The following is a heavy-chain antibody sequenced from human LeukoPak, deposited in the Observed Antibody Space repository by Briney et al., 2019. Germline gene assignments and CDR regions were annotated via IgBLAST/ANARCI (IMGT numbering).Heavy chain of an antibody. D-gene: IGHD2-2*02. Sequence: GESLKISCKGSGYSFDSYWNGWVRQMPGKSLVGVGIIFPRDSDTRYGPSFQDQVTISADKSSNAAYLQWNSLKASDTAMYYCARLPYTASSQNYWGLGTLVTVSS. CDR2: IFPRDSDT. CDR3: ARLPYTASSQNY. V-gene: IGHV5-51*01. J-gene: IGHJ4*01. CDR1: GYSFDSYW.